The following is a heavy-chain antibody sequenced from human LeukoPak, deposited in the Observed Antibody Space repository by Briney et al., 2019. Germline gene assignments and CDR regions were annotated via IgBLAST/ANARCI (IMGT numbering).Heavy chain of an antibody. D-gene: IGHD3-10*01. CDR3: ARHPITMVRGVAMDGMDV. J-gene: IGHJ6*02. V-gene: IGHV4-34*01. Sequence: SETLSLTCAVYGGSFSGYYWSWLRQPPGKGLEWIGEINHSGSTNYNPSLKSRVTISVDTSKNQFSLKLSSVTAADTAVYYCARHPITMVRGVAMDGMDVWGQGTTVTVSS. CDR2: INHSGST. CDR1: GGSFSGYY.